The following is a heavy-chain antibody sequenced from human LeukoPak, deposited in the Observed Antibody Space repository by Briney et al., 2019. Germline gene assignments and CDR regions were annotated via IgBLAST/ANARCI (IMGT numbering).Heavy chain of an antibody. Sequence: SETLSLTCTVSGGSISPYYRSWIRQPPGKGLEWIGYIYYSGSTNYSPSLKGRVTISLDTSKNQFSLKLSSVTAADTAVYYCARHYGDYTTSHYYYYMDVWGKGTTVTVSS. CDR2: IYYSGST. CDR3: ARHYGDYTTSHYYYYMDV. D-gene: IGHD4-17*01. J-gene: IGHJ6*03. V-gene: IGHV4-59*08. CDR1: GGSISPYY.